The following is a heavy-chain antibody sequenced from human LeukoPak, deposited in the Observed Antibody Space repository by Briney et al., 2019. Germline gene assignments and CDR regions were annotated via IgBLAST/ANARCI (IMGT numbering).Heavy chain of an antibody. CDR2: ISSSGSTI. V-gene: IGHV3-11*01. Sequence: PGGSLRLSCAASGFTFSDYYMSWIRQAPGKGLEWVSYISSSGSTIYYADSVKGRFTISRDNAKNSLYLQMNSLRAEDTAVYYCARESWTSGPRDAFDIWGQGTMVTVSS. CDR3: ARESWTSGPRDAFDI. CDR1: GFTFSDYY. D-gene: IGHD6-19*01. J-gene: IGHJ3*02.